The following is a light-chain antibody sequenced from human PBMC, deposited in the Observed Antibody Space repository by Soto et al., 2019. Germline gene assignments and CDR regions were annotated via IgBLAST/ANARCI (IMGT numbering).Light chain of an antibody. J-gene: IGKJ2*01. CDR1: RSVSSSY. CDR3: QLFANSPPRYT. Sequence: EIVLTQSPGTLSLSPGERATLSCRASRSVSSSYLAWYQQKPGQAPGLLIYGASIRAAGIADRFSGSGSVTDFTLTITRLEPDDFAVYYCQLFANSPPRYTFGQGTKLE. CDR2: GAS. V-gene: IGKV3-20*01.